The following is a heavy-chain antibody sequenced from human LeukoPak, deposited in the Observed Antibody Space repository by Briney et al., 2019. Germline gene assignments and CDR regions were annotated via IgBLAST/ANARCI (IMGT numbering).Heavy chain of an antibody. CDR3: VRGSPGYSSSWHAY. J-gene: IGHJ4*02. CDR1: GFMLSSTW. D-gene: IGHD6-13*01. Sequence: GGSLTLSCAASGFMLSSTWMHWVRQAPGKGLVWVSRINSDATSTSYADSVRGRFTISRDDAKNTMYLQMNSLRAEDTAMYYCVRGSPGYSSSWHAYWGQGTLVTVSS. V-gene: IGHV3-74*01. CDR2: INSDATST.